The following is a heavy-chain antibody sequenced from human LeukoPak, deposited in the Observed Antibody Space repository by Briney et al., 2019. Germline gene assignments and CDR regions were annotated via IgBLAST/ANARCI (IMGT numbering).Heavy chain of an antibody. D-gene: IGHD5/OR15-5a*01. CDR1: GFTFSNYA. Sequence: TGGSLRLSRAASGFTFSNYAMSWVRQAPGKGLEWVSAISSNGDNIYYADSVKGRFTISRDNSKNTLYLQINSLRAEDTALYFCASVVRPGYFFYYGLGVWGRGATVTVSS. CDR3: ASVVRPGYFFYYGLGV. J-gene: IGHJ6*02. CDR2: ISSNGDNI. V-gene: IGHV3-23*01.